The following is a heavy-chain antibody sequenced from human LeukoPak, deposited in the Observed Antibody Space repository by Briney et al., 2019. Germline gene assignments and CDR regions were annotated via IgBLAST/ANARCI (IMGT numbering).Heavy chain of an antibody. Sequence: GGSLRLSCAASGFTFSSYSMNWVRQAPGKGLEWVSSISSSSSYIYYADSVKGRFTIFRDNAKNSLYLQMNSLRAEDTAVYYCARDITDSIVVVVAATRGYYYYGMDVWGQGTTVTVSS. D-gene: IGHD2-15*01. CDR1: GFTFSSYS. J-gene: IGHJ6*02. CDR3: ARDITDSIVVVVAATRGYYYYGMDV. V-gene: IGHV3-21*01. CDR2: ISSSSSYI.